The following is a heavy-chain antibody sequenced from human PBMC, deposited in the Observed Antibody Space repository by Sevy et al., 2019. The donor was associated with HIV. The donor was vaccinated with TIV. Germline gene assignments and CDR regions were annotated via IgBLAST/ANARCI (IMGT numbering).Heavy chain of an antibody. CDR3: ATAQTSLLEWLPSLGY. J-gene: IGHJ4*02. CDR1: GYTLTELS. V-gene: IGHV1-24*01. CDR2: FDPEDGET. D-gene: IGHD3-3*01. Sequence: ASVEVSCKVSGYTLTELSMHWVRQAPGKGLEWMGGFDPEDGETIYVQKFQGRVTMTEDTSTDTAYMELSSLRSEDTAVYYCATAQTSLLEWLPSLGYWGQGTQVTVSS.